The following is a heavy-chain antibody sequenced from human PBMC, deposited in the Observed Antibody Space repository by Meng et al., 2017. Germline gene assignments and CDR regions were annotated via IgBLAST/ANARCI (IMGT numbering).Heavy chain of an antibody. J-gene: IGHJ4*02. CDR3: ARALTTHYDYVWGSYRRYYFDY. D-gene: IGHD3-16*02. CDR2: INHSGST. Sequence: GSLRLSCAVYGGSFSGYYWSWIRQPPGKGLEWIGEINHSGSTNYNPSLKSRVTISVDTSKNQFSLKLSSVTAADTAVYYCARALTTHYDYVWGSYRRYYFDYWGQGTLVTSPQ. V-gene: IGHV4-34*01. CDR1: GGSFSGYY.